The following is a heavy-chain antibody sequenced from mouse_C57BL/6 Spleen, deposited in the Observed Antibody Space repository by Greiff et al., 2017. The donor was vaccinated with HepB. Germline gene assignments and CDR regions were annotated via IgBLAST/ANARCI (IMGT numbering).Heavy chain of an antibody. CDR1: GFTFSDYG. J-gene: IGHJ3*01. CDR2: ISSGSSTI. Sequence: EVKVVESGGGLVKPGGSLKLSCAASGFTFSDYGMHWVRQAPEKGLEWVAYISSGSSTIYYADTVKGRFTISRDNAKNTLFLQMTSLRSEDTAMYYCARGYYGYAWFAYWGQGTLVTVSA. D-gene: IGHD2-2*01. V-gene: IGHV5-17*01. CDR3: ARGYYGYAWFAY.